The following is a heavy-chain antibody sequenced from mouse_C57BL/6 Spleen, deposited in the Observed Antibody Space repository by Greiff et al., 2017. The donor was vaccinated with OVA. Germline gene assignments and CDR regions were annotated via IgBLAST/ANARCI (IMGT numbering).Heavy chain of an antibody. V-gene: IGHV3-6*01. CDR1: GYSITSGYY. D-gene: IGHD2-1*01. CDR3: ARDYGNGYWYFDV. Sequence: EVQLQQSGPGLVKPSQSLSLTCSVTGYSITSGYYWNWIRQFPGNKLEWMGYISYDGSNNYNPSLKNRISITRDTSKNQFFLKLNSVTTEDTATYYCARDYGNGYWYFDVWGTGTTVTVSS. CDR2: ISYDGSN. J-gene: IGHJ1*03.